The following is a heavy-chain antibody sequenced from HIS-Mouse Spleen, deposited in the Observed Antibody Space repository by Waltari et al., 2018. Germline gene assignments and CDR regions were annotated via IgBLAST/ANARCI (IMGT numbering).Heavy chain of an antibody. Sequence: QLQLQESGPGLVKPSETLSLTCTVSGGSISSSSYYWGWIRQPPGKGLEWIGSIYYSGSTYDNPSLKSRVNISGDTSKNQFSLTLSSVTAADTAVYYCAREIPYSSSWYDWYFDLWGRGTLVTVSS. J-gene: IGHJ2*01. V-gene: IGHV4-39*07. CDR1: GGSISSSSYY. CDR3: AREIPYSSSWYDWYFDL. CDR2: IYYSGST. D-gene: IGHD6-13*01.